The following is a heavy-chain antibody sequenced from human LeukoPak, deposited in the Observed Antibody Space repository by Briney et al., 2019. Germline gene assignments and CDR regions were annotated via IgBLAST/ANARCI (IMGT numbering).Heavy chain of an antibody. CDR2: IYYSGST. Sequence: SETLSLTCTVSGVSISSSSYYWGWIRQPPGKELEWIGSIYYSGSTYYNPSLKSRVTISVDTSKNQFSLKLSSVTAADTAVYYCARDRGFWSGYFVYWGQGTLVTVSS. V-gene: IGHV4-39*07. J-gene: IGHJ4*02. CDR3: ARDRGFWSGYFVY. D-gene: IGHD3-3*01. CDR1: GVSISSSSYY.